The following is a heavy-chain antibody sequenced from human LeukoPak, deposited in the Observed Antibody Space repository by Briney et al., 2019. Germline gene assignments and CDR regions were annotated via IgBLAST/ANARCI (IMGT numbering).Heavy chain of an antibody. D-gene: IGHD4-17*01. Sequence: GASVKVSCKASGHTFTAYYMFWVRQAPGQGLEWMGWINPNSGGTNYAQKFQGRVTMTRDTSISTAYMELSRLRSDDTAVYYCVWGTTVNWFDPWGQGTLVTVSS. CDR3: VWGTTVNWFDP. V-gene: IGHV1-2*02. J-gene: IGHJ5*02. CDR2: INPNSGGT. CDR1: GHTFTAYY.